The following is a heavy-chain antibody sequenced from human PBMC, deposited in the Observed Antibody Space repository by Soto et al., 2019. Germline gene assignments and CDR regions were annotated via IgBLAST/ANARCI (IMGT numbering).Heavy chain of an antibody. V-gene: IGHV4-39*07. CDR3: ARRYGSAFDF. D-gene: IGHD4-17*01. CDR1: GGSISSSSYY. J-gene: IGHJ3*01. Sequence: SETLSLTCSVSGGSISSSSYYWGWIRQPPGKGLEWIGCIYYSGSTYYNPSLKSRVTISVDTSKNHFSLKLSSVTAADTAVYYCARRYGSAFDFWGQGTMVTVSS. CDR2: IYYSGST.